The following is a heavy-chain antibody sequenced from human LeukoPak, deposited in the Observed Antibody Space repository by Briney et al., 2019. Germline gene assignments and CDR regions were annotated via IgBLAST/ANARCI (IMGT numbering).Heavy chain of an antibody. V-gene: IGHV4-34*01. CDR2: INHSGST. CDR3: ARGRASSSGEGFDY. Sequence: SETLSLTCTVSGGSISSYYWSWIRQPPGKGLEWIGEINHSGSTNYNPSLKSRVTISVDTSKNQFSLKLSSVTAADTAVYYCARGRASSSGEGFDYWGQGTLVTVSS. J-gene: IGHJ4*02. CDR1: GGSISSYY. D-gene: IGHD6-6*01.